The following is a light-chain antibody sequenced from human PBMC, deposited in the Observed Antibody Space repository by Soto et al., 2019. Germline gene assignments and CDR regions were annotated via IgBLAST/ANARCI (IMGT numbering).Light chain of an antibody. J-gene: IGLJ2*01. CDR1: GSDVGGYNL. V-gene: IGLV2-23*02. CDR2: EVT. CDR3: CSHAATSTWV. Sequence: QSVLTQPASVSGSPGQSITISCAGTGSDVGGYNLVSWYQQYPGKAPKLMIYEVTKRPSGVSDRFSGSKSGNTASLTISGLQAEDEADYYCCSHAATSTWVFGGGTKLTVL.